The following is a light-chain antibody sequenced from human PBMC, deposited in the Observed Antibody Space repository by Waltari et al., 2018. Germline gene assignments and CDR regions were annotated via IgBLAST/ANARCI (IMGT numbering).Light chain of an antibody. CDR2: KAS. Sequence: DIQMTQSPSTLSASVGDRVTITCRASQSISSWLAWYQQKPGKAPKLLIYKASSLESGVPSRFSGSGSGTEFTLTISSLQPDDFAAYYCQQSYGKPYTFGQGTKLEIK. CDR1: QSISSW. CDR3: QQSYGKPYT. J-gene: IGKJ2*01. V-gene: IGKV1-5*03.